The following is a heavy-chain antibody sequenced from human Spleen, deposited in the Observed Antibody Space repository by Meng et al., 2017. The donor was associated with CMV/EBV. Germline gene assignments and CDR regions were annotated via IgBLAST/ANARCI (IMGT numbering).Heavy chain of an antibody. CDR3: ARVLRSRWVDY. CDR2: INHSGST. CDR1: GGSFSGYY. D-gene: IGHD6-13*01. J-gene: IGHJ4*02. Sequence: GSLRLSCAVYGGSFSGYYWSWIRQPPGKGLEWIGEINHSGSTNYNPSLKSRVTISVDTSKNQFSLKLSSVTAADTALYFCARVLRSRWVDYWGQGTLVTVSS. V-gene: IGHV4-34*01.